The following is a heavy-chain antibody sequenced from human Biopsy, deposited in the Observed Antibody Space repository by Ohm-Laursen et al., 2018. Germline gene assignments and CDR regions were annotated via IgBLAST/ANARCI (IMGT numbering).Heavy chain of an antibody. D-gene: IGHD3-3*01. J-gene: IGHJ6*02. CDR3: ARDHPDFWGGHSPTVISSYYGMDV. CDR1: GYTFSNYG. Sequence: GASVKVSCKTSGYTFSNYGINWVRQAPGQGLEWMGWISGYNGNINYAQKFHDRVTMTTDTSTNTAYMELRRLRPDDTAVYYCARDHPDFWGGHSPTVISSYYGMDVWGQGTTVTVSS. V-gene: IGHV1-18*01. CDR2: ISGYNGNI.